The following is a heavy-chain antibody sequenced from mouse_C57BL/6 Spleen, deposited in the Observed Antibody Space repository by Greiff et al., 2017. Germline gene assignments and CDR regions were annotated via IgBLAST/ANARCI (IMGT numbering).Heavy chain of an antibody. CDR3: ARSYYEEDYAMDY. J-gene: IGHJ4*01. D-gene: IGHD1-1*01. CDR1: GYTFTSYT. CDR2: INPSSGYT. V-gene: IGHV1-4*01. Sequence: VHLVESGAELARPGASVKMSCKASGYTFTSYTMHWVKQRPGQGLEWIGYINPSSGYTKDNQKFKDKATLTADKSSSTAYMQLSSLTSEDSAVYYCARSYYEEDYAMDYWGQGTSVTVSS.